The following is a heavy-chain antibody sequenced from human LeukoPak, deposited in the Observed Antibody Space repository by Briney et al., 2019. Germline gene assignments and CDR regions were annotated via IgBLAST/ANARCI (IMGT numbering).Heavy chain of an antibody. CDR3: ARGKSVEYCSSTSCHLYFYYGMDV. J-gene: IGHJ6*02. V-gene: IGHV4-34*01. CDR1: GGSFSGYY. CDR2: INHSGST. D-gene: IGHD2-2*01. Sequence: PSETLSLTCAVYGGSFSGYYWSWIRQPPGKGLEWMGEINHSGSTNYNPSLKSRVTISVDTSKNQFSLKLSSVTAADTAVYYCARGKSVEYCSSTSCHLYFYYGMDVWGQGTTVTVSS.